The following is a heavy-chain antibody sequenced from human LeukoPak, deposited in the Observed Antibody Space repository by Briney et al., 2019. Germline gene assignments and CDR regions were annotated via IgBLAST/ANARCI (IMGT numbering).Heavy chain of an antibody. J-gene: IGHJ4*02. D-gene: IGHD1-26*01. CDR1: GFTFSSYS. CDR3: ARDHFNSGSYPEIGY. CDR2: ISSSSSYI. V-gene: IGHV3-21*01. Sequence: KPGGSLRLSCAASGFTFSSYSMNWVRQAPGKGLEWVSSISSSSSYIYYADSVKGRFTISRDNAKNSLYLQMNSLRAEDTAVYYCARDHFNSGSYPEIGYWGQGTLVTVSS.